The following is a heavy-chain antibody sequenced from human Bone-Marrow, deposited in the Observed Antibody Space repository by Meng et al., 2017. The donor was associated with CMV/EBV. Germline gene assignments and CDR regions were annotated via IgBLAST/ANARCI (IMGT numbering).Heavy chain of an antibody. D-gene: IGHD2-2*01. CDR2: INPNSGGT. J-gene: IGHJ6*02. Sequence: ASVKVSCKASGYTFTGYYMHWVRQAPGQGLEWMGWINPNSGGTNHAQKFQGRVTMTRDTSISTAYMELSSLRSEDTAVYYWARRSSTSSLGMDVWGQGTTVTVSS. CDR3: ARRSSTSSLGMDV. V-gene: IGHV1-2*02. CDR1: GYTFTGYY.